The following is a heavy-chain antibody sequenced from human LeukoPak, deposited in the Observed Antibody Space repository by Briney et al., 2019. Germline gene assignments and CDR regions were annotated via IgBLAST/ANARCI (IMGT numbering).Heavy chain of an antibody. V-gene: IGHV4-61*01. J-gene: IGHJ4*02. CDR1: GASVSSSNYY. D-gene: IGHD2-2*01. Sequence: SQTLSLTCTVSGASVSSSNYYWSWIRQPPGKGLEWIGYIYYSGSANYNPSLKSRVTISVDTSKNQFSLKLSSVTAADTAVYYCARDYCTTTRCYPNYFDYWGQGTLVTVSS. CDR3: ARDYCTTTRCYPNYFDY. CDR2: IYYSGSA.